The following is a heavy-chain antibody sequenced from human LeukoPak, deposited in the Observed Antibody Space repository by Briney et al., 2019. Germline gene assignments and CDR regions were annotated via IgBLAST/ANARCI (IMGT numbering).Heavy chain of an antibody. CDR3: AKKAVSGSWTYFDY. CDR1: GFTFRNYG. D-gene: IGHD6-25*01. CDR2: TSGDGGET. J-gene: IGHJ4*02. V-gene: IGHV3-23*01. Sequence: GGSLRLSCETSGFTFRNYGMSWVRQAPGKGLEWVSSTSGDGGETFYAESVKGRFTISRDNSKNTLYLQMNSLRAEDTAIYYCAKKAVSGSWTYFDYWGQGALVTVSS.